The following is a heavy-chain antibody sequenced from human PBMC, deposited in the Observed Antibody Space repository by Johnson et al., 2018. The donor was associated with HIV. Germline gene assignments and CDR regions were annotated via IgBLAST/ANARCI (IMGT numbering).Heavy chain of an antibody. Sequence: VQLVESGGGLVQPGGSLRLSCAASGFTVSSNYMSWVRQAPGKGLEWVSVIYSGGSTYYADSVKGRFAISRDNSKNTLYLQMNSLRAEDTALYYCARDTKVPRYNWNDGAFDIWGQGTMVTVSS. V-gene: IGHV3-66*02. D-gene: IGHD1-1*01. CDR1: GFTVSSNY. CDR3: ARDTKVPRYNWNDGAFDI. CDR2: IYSGGST. J-gene: IGHJ3*02.